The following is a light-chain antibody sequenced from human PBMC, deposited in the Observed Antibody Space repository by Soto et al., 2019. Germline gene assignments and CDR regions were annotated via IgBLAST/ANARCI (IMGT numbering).Light chain of an antibody. CDR2: EVS. Sequence: QSALTQPASVSGSPGQSITISCTGTSSDIGAYNYVSWYQQHPGKAPKLMIYEVSNRPSGVSNRFSGSKSGSTASLTISGLQAEDEADYYCSSYTSSSTPWVFGGGTKLTVL. CDR3: SSYTSSSTPWV. CDR1: SSDIGAYNY. V-gene: IGLV2-14*01. J-gene: IGLJ3*02.